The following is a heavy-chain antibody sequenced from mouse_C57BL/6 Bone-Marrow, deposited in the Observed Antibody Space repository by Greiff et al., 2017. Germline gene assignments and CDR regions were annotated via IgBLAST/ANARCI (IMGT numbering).Heavy chain of an antibody. Sequence: VQLQQSGAELVKPGASVKLSCKASGYTFTSYWMHWVKQRPGQGLEWIGMIHPNSGSTNYNEKFKSKATLTVDKSSSTAYMQLSSLTSEDSAVYYCARESYYYGRGDVWGTGTTVTVSS. V-gene: IGHV1-64*01. J-gene: IGHJ1*03. D-gene: IGHD1-1*01. CDR3: ARESYYYGRGDV. CDR1: GYTFTSYW. CDR2: IHPNSGST.